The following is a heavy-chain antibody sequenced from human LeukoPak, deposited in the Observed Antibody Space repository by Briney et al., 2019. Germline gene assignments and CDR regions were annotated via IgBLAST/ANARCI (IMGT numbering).Heavy chain of an antibody. D-gene: IGHD2-2*02. V-gene: IGHV4-30-4*01. CDR2: IYYSGST. Sequence: PSETLSLTCTVSGGSISSGDYYWSWIRQPPGKGLEWIGYIYYSGSTYYNPSFKSRVVISIDRSKNQFSLNLSSVTAADTAVYYCARGPPTPYCSSTSCYSDYWGQGTLVTVSS. CDR3: ARGPPTPYCSSTSCYSDY. CDR1: GGSISSGDYY. J-gene: IGHJ4*02.